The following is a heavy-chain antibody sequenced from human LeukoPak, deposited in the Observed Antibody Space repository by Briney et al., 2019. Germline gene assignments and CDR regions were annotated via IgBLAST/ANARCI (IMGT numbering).Heavy chain of an antibody. Sequence: GGSLRLSCAASGFTFSNAWMSWVRQAPGKGLEWVGRIKSKTDGGTTDYAAPVKGRFTISRDDSKNTLYLQMNSLKTEDTAVYYSTTLIVVVTDLADYWGQGTLVTVSS. J-gene: IGHJ4*02. D-gene: IGHD2-21*02. CDR1: GFTFSNAW. V-gene: IGHV3-15*01. CDR3: TTLIVVVTDLADY. CDR2: IKSKTDGGTT.